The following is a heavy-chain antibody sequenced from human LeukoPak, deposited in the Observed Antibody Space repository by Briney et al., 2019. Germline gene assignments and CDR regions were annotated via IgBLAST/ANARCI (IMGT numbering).Heavy chain of an antibody. CDR1: GGSISSGGYS. V-gene: IGHV4-30-4*07. CDR2: IYYSGST. D-gene: IGHD3-9*01. Sequence: SQTLSLTCAVSGGSISSGGYSWSWIRQPPGKGLEWIGYIYYSGSTYYNPSLKSRVTISVDTSKNQFSLKLSSVTAADTAVYYCARVGDILTGEFDYWGQGTLVTVSS. CDR3: ARVGDILTGEFDY. J-gene: IGHJ4*02.